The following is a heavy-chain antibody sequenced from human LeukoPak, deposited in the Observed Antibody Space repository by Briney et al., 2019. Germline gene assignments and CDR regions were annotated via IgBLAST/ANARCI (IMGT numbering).Heavy chain of an antibody. CDR2: INPNSGGT. Sequence: ASVKVSCKASGYTFTGYYMHWVRQAPGQGLEWMGWINPNSGGTNYAQKFQGRVTMTRDTSISTAYMELSRLRSDDTAVYYCARARRVGSSWYGFWGVDWFDPWGQGTLVTVSS. V-gene: IGHV1-2*02. J-gene: IGHJ5*02. D-gene: IGHD6-13*01. CDR1: GYTFTGYY. CDR3: ARARRVGSSWYGFWGVDWFDP.